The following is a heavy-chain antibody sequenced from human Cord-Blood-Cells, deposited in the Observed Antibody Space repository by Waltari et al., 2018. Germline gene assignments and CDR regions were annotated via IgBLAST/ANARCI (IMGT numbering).Heavy chain of an antibody. J-gene: IGHJ3*02. CDR2: INPNSGDT. D-gene: IGHD6-13*01. Sequence: QVQLVQSGAEVKKPGASVKVSCKASGYTFTGYYMHWVRQAPGQGLEWMGWINPNSGDTNYAQKFQGWVTMTRDTSISTAYMELSRLRSDDTAVYYCARDLYSNSWYAGAFDIWGQGTMVTVSS. V-gene: IGHV1-2*04. CDR1: GYTFTGYY. CDR3: ARDLYSNSWYAGAFDI.